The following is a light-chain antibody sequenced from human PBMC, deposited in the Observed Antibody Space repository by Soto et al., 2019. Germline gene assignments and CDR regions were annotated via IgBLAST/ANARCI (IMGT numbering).Light chain of an antibody. Sequence: DIQITQSPSTLSASVGDRVTIPCRASQTINNRLAWYQQKPGKAPNLLIYDVSTLESGVPSRFSGSGSGTDFTLTISSLQPEDFATYYCQQSYSTPRTFGPGTKVDIK. CDR3: QQSYSTPRT. CDR1: QTINNR. J-gene: IGKJ3*01. V-gene: IGKV1-39*01. CDR2: DVS.